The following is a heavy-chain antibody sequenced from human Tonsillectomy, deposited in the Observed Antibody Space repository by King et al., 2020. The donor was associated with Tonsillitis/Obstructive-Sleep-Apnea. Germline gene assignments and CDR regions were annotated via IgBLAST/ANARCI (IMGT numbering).Heavy chain of an antibody. V-gene: IGHV3-30*18. CDR2: ISYDGGNK. D-gene: IGHD4-17*01. CDR3: AKVPYGDYPTHSYGMDV. J-gene: IGHJ6*02. CDR1: GFTFRSYG. Sequence: VQLVESGGGVVQPGRSLRLSCAASGFTFRSYGMHWVRQAPGKGLEGVAVISYDGGNKYYADSVKGRFTISRDNSKNTLYLQMNSRTAEDTAVYYCAKVPYGDYPTHSYGMDVWGQGTTVTVSS.